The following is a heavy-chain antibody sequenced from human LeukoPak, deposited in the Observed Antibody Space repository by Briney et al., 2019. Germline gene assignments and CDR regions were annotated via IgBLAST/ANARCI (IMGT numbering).Heavy chain of an antibody. Sequence: ASVKVSCKASGYTFTSYYMHWVRQAPGQGLEWMGIINPSGGSTSYAQKFQGRVTMTRDTSTSTVYMELSSLRSEDTAVYYCARAFDQDLRYSEIDYWGQGTLVTVSS. J-gene: IGHJ4*02. D-gene: IGHD6-13*01. CDR1: GYTFTSYY. CDR3: ARAFDQDLRYSEIDY. CDR2: INPSGGST. V-gene: IGHV1-46*01.